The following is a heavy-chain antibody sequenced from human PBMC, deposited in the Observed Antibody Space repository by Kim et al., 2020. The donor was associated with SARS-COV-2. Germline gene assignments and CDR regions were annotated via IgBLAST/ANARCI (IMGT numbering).Heavy chain of an antibody. CDR3: ARGSSMVVTKGFDY. CDR1: GGSFSGYY. V-gene: IGHV4-34*01. D-gene: IGHD5-12*01. J-gene: IGHJ4*02. CDR2: INHSGST. Sequence: SETLSLTCAVYGGSFSGYYWSWISQPPGKGLEWIGEINHSGSTNYNPSLKSRVTISVDTSKNQFSLKLSSVTAADTAVYYCARGSSMVVTKGFDYWGQGTLVTVSS.